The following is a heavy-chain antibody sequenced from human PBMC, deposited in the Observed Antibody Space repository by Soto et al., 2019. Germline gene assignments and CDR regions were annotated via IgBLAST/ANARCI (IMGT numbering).Heavy chain of an antibody. D-gene: IGHD3-10*01. J-gene: IGHJ4*02. Sequence: PGGSLRLSCGASGLTFSSYSRNWVRQAPGKGLVWGSYISSSSSTIYYADSVKGRFTISRDNAKNSLYLQMNSLRAEDTAVYYCARAMSFAAKLLWFGESSFYFDYWGQGTLVTVSS. CDR1: GLTFSSYS. CDR3: ARAMSFAAKLLWFGESSFYFDY. CDR2: ISSSSSTI. V-gene: IGHV3-48*01.